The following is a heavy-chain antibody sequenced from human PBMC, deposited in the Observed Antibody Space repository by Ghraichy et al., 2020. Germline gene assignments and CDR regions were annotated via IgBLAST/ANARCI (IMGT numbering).Heavy chain of an antibody. CDR2: ISGSGGTT. CDR3: AKAWGYCSGGICPEYNWFDP. J-gene: IGHJ5*02. CDR1: GFTFSSYA. D-gene: IGHD2-15*01. Sequence: GESLNISCAASGFTFSSYAMNWVRQAPGKGLEWVSRISGSGGTTYYADSVKGRFTISRDNSKKTLHLQMNSLRAEDTAVYYCAKAWGYCSGGICPEYNWFDPWGQGTLVTVSS. V-gene: IGHV3-23*01.